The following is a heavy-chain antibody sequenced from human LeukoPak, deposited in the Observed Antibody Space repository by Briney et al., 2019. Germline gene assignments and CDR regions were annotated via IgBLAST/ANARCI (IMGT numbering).Heavy chain of an antibody. CDR2: IIPIFGTA. V-gene: IGHV1-69*13. D-gene: IGHD7-27*01. Sequence: GASVKVSCKASGGTFISYAISWVRQAPGQGLEWMGGIIPIFGTANYAQKFQGRVTITADESTSTAYMELSSLRSEDTAVYYCARETPGDFRAFDIWGQGTMVTVSS. CDR3: ARETPGDFRAFDI. CDR1: GGTFISYA. J-gene: IGHJ3*02.